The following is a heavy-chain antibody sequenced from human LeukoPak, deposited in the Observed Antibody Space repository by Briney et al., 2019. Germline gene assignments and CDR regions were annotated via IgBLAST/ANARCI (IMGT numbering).Heavy chain of an antibody. J-gene: IGHJ4*02. CDR2: IYPHDSNT. V-gene: IGHV5-51*01. CDR1: GYSFTSYW. Sequence: GESLKISCKGSGYSFTSYWIVWVRQMPGKGLEWMGIIYPHDSNTRYSPSFQGQVTISADKSISTAYLQWSSLKASDTAMYYCARSRGTYSSWLDYWGQGTLVTVSS. D-gene: IGHD6-13*01. CDR3: ARSRGTYSSWLDY.